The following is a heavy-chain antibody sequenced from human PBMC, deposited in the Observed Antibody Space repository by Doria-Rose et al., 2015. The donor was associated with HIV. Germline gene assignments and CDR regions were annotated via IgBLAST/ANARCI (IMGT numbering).Heavy chain of an antibody. V-gene: IGHV4-34*01. CDR2: INHSGST. D-gene: IGHD1-1*01. Sequence: QVQLQQWDAGLVKPSETLSLTCAVFGGSFSGYYWSWIRQPPGKGLEWIGEINHSGSTNYKTSFKSRVTISLDTSKNVFAWRLSSVTAADTAVYYCARGLLRGGWNDVDYYYGMDVWGQGTTVTVSS. CDR3: ARGLLRGGWNDVDYYYGMDV. CDR1: GGSFSGYY. J-gene: IGHJ6*02.